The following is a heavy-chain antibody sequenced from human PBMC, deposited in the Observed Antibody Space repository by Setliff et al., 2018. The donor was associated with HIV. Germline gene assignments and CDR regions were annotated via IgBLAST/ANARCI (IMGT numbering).Heavy chain of an antibody. Sequence: GGSLRLSCAASGFTFSDYYMSWVRQAPGKGLEWVSYISSRETTIYYADSVKGRFTISRDNAKNSLYLQMNSLRAEDTAVYYCARYDTGWYGGAFDVWGQGTMVTVSS. CDR2: ISSRETTI. V-gene: IGHV3-11*04. D-gene: IGHD6-19*01. J-gene: IGHJ3*01. CDR3: ARYDTGWYGGAFDV. CDR1: GFTFSDYY.